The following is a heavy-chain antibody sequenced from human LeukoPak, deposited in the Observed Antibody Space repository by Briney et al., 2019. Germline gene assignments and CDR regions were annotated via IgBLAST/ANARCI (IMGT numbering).Heavy chain of an antibody. CDR3: ARTRWYYHDSNGYMTYFDY. CDR2: IIPVYGTP. Sequence: GGSLRLSCAASGFTFSTYAISWVRQAPGQGLEWMGGIIPVYGTPNYAQKFQGRVTIIADQSTSTAYMELSSLRFEDTAVYYCARTRWYYHDSNGYMTYFDYWGQGTLVTVSS. V-gene: IGHV1-69*01. J-gene: IGHJ4*02. D-gene: IGHD3-22*01. CDR1: GFTFSTYA.